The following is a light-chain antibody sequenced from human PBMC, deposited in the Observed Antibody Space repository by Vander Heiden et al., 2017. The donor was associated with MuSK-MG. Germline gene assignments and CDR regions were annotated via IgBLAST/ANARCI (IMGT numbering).Light chain of an antibody. V-gene: IGKV1-39*01. CDR1: QSISSY. CDR2: AAS. J-gene: IGKJ4*01. CDR3: QQTYCNLPLT. Sequence: DIQMTQSPSSLSASVGDRVTITCRASQSISSYLNWYQQKPGKAPKLLIYAASSLQSGVPSRFSGSGYGKDFTLTISSRQPEDFAPYYCQQTYCNLPLTFGGGTKVEIK.